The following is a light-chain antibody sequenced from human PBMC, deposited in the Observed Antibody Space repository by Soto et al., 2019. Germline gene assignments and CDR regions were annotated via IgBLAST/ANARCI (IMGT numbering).Light chain of an antibody. Sequence: DIQMTQSPSTLSASVGYRVTITFRASQTIDSWLAWYQQRPGKPPNLLIYKASTLASGVPSRFSGSGSGTDFTLTISSLQPDDFATYYCQHYNSYSEAFGQGTKVDIK. CDR1: QTIDSW. V-gene: IGKV1-5*03. CDR2: KAS. J-gene: IGKJ1*01. CDR3: QHYNSYSEA.